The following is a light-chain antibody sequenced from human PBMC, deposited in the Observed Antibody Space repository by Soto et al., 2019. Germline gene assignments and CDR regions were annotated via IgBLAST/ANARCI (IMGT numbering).Light chain of an antibody. J-gene: IGLJ2*01. Sequence: QSALTQPASVSGSPGQSITISCTGSSSDVGGYNHVSWYQQHPGKAPKRMIYDVNIRPSGVSNRFSGSKSANTASLTISGLQAEDEADYYCSSYTSSSTVVFGGGTKLTVL. CDR3: SSYTSSSTVV. V-gene: IGLV2-14*03. CDR2: DVN. CDR1: SSDVGGYNH.